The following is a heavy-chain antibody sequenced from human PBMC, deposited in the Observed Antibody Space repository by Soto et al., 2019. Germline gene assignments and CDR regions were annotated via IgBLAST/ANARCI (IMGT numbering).Heavy chain of an antibody. CDR3: VRMSVVGYFDY. CDR1: GASITGSDW. J-gene: IGHJ4*02. CDR2: IYHSGTT. D-gene: IGHD3-22*01. Sequence: ASETLSLTCTVSGASITGSDWWSWDRQTPEKGLEWIGEIYHSGTTNYHPSLKSRVTISQDKSKNQFSLNLTSVTAADTAVCSCVRMSVVGYFDYWGRGSLVTVSS. V-gene: IGHV4-4*02.